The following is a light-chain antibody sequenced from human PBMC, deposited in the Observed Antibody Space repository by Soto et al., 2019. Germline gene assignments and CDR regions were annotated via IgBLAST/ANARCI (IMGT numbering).Light chain of an antibody. CDR3: QQYGSSPHS. J-gene: IGKJ2*03. Sequence: EIVLTQSPGTLSLSPGERATLSCRASRSLSSSYLAWYQQKPGQAPRLLIYDTSSRATGLPDRFSGGGSGTDFTLTISRLEPEDFALDFCQQYGSSPHSFGQGTKLEIK. CDR2: DTS. V-gene: IGKV3-20*01. CDR1: RSLSSSY.